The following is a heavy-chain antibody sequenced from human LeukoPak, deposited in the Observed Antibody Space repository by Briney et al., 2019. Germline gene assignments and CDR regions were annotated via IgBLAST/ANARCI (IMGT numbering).Heavy chain of an antibody. D-gene: IGHD3-9*01. CDR2: ISAYNGNT. CDR3: ARQNYDILTGSLYGMDV. V-gene: IGHV1-18*01. J-gene: IGHJ6*02. Sequence: ASVKVSCKASGYTFTSYGISWVRQAPGQGLEWMGWISAYNGNTNYAQKLQGRVTMTTDTSTSTAYKELRSLRSDDTAVYYCARQNYDILTGSLYGMDVWGQGTTVTVSS. CDR1: GYTFTSYG.